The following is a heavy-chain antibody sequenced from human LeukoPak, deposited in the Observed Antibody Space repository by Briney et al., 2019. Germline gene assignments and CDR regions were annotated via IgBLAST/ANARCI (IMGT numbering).Heavy chain of an antibody. CDR2: IYYSGST. CDR1: GGSISSYY. V-gene: IGHV4-59*01. D-gene: IGHD3-22*01. Sequence: SETLSLTCTVSGGSISSYYWSWIRQPPGKGLEWIGYIYYSGSTNYNPSLKSRVTISVDTSKNQFSLKLSSVTAADTDVYYCARELSRYYDSSGYPEYNWFDPWGQGTLVTVSS. CDR3: ARELSRYYDSSGYPEYNWFDP. J-gene: IGHJ5*02.